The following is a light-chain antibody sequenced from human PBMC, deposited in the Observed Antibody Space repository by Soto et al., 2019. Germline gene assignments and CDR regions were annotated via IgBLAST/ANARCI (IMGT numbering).Light chain of an antibody. V-gene: IGKV1-5*03. CDR1: QSISSY. CDR3: QHYNSYSEA. Sequence: DIQMTQSPSSLSASVGDRVTINCRASQSISSYLNWYQQKPGKAPKLLIYKASTLKSGVPSRFSGSGSGTEFTLTISSLQPDDFATYYCQHYNSYSEAFGQGSKVDIK. J-gene: IGKJ1*01. CDR2: KAS.